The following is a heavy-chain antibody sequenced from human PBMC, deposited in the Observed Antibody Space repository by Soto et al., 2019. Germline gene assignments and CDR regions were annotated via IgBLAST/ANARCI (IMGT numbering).Heavy chain of an antibody. CDR1: GLTFSTYA. D-gene: IGHD5-12*01. CDR3: AKSPGGLDGYNSDYYGMDV. J-gene: IGHJ6*02. V-gene: IGHV3-23*01. CDR2: IGGSGTGGRT. Sequence: EVHLLESGGDLVQPGGSLRLSCTASGLTFSTYAMSWVRQAPGKGLEWVSAIGGSGTGGRTYYADSVKGRFTISRDHSKNTVYPQMNSLRADDTAVYYWAKSPGGLDGYNSDYYGMDVWGQGTTVTVSS.